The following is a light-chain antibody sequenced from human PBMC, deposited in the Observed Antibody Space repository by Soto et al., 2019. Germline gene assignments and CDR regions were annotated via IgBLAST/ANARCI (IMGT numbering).Light chain of an antibody. Sequence: RVMSRSPATLSVSPGERATLSCRASQSVSSNLAWYQQNPGPAPRLLIYGASTRATAIPARFSGSGSGTEFTLTVSSLQSEDFAVYYCQQYNNWPGTFGQGTKVDIK. CDR3: QQYNNWPGT. CDR2: GAS. CDR1: QSVSSN. V-gene: IGKV3-15*01. J-gene: IGKJ1*01.